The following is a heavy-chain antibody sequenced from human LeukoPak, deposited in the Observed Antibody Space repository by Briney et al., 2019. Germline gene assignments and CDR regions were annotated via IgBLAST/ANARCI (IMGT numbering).Heavy chain of an antibody. CDR2: IYYSGST. D-gene: IGHD3-22*01. CDR3: ARGPYYYDSSGFSSLDY. Sequence: SETLSLTCTVSGGSISGYYWSWIRQPPGKGLEWIGYIYYSGSTNYNPSLKSRVTISVDTSKNQFSLRLSSVTAADTAVYYCARGPYYYDSSGFSSLDYWGQGTLVTVSS. J-gene: IGHJ4*02. V-gene: IGHV4-59*01. CDR1: GGSISGYY.